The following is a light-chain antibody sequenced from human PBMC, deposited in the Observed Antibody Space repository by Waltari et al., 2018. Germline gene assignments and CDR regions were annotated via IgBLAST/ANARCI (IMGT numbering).Light chain of an antibody. J-gene: IGKJ1*01. CDR1: QSVGSY. V-gene: IGKV1-39*01. Sequence: DNQTTQSPSSLSASVGDTVTITCRTSQSVGSYLNWYQQRPGQAPTLLTYAASVLMSGVPSRFRASGSGTHFTLTINSLQPEDFATYFCQESYSIPPWTFGQGTKVEI. CDR3: QESYSIPPWT. CDR2: AAS.